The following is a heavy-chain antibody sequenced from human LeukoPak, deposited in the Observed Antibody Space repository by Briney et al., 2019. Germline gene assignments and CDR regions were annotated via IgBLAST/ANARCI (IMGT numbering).Heavy chain of an antibody. CDR1: GFSYYTSW. CDR2: IKEDGSEK. V-gene: IGHV3-7*01. D-gene: IGHD1-26*01. J-gene: IGHJ4*02. Sequence: GGSLRLSCAASGFSYYTSWMSWVRQAPGKGLEWVANIKEDGSEKYYVDSVKGRFTISRDNAKNSLYLQMDRLRAEDTAVYYCARYSGTFRCFDYWGQGSLITVSS. CDR3: ARYSGTFRCFDY.